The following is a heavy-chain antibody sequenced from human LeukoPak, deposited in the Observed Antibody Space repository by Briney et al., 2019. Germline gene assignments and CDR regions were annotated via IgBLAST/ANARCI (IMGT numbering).Heavy chain of an antibody. CDR2: ISWNSGSI. D-gene: IGHD6-6*01. CDR3: ARGPNSNWSGLDF. CDR1: GFIFNNYA. J-gene: IGHJ4*02. Sequence: GGSLRLSCAGSGFIFNNYAMHWVRQPPGKGLEWVSGISWNSGSIDYADSVKGRFTISRDNAKNTLYLQVNNLRAEDTAVHYCARGPNSNWSGLDFWGQGTLLTVSS. V-gene: IGHV3-9*01.